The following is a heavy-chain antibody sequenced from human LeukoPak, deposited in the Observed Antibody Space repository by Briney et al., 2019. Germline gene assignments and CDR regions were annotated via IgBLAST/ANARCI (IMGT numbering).Heavy chain of an antibody. CDR1: GFTFSSYG. CDR2: IWYDGSNK. J-gene: IGHJ6*02. V-gene: IGHV3-33*01. Sequence: GGSLRLSCAASGFTFSSYGMHWVRQAPGKGLEWVAVIWYDGSNKYYADSVRGRFTISRDNSKNTLYLQMNSLRAEDTAVYYCARVLSQYYYYYGMDVWGQGTTVTVSS. CDR3: ARVLSQYYYYYGMDV.